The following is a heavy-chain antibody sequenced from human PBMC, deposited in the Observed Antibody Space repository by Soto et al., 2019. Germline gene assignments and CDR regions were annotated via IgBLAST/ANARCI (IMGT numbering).Heavy chain of an antibody. D-gene: IGHD3-3*01. J-gene: IGHJ4*02. CDR3: PKDYTLSDLWSAYPTDY. V-gene: IGHV3-30*18. CDR1: GFTFSSYG. Sequence: GGSLRLSCAASGFTFSSYGMRWVRQAPGKGLEWVAVISYDGSNEYYSASVKGRFTISRDNPKKTPYLQMNXLEAEATAMYYRPKDYTLSDLWSAYPTDYGGLGTLVTVSS. CDR2: ISYDGSNE.